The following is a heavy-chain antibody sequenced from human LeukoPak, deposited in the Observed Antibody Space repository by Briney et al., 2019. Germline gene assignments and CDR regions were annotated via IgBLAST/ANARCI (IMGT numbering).Heavy chain of an antibody. V-gene: IGHV1-69*01. CDR2: IIPIFGTA. CDR3: AKTTALYSGYGYFDY. CDR1: GGTFSSYA. J-gene: IGHJ4*02. Sequence: SVKVSCKASGGTFSSYAISWVRQAPGQGLEWMGGIIPIFGTANYAQKFQGRVTITADESTSTAYTELSSLRSEDTAMYYCAKTTALYSGYGYFDYWGQGTLVTVSS. D-gene: IGHD5-12*01.